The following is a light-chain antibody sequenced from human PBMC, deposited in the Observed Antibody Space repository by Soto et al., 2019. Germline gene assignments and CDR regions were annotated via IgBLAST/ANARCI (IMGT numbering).Light chain of an antibody. CDR2: KAS. CDR3: GQYSKEST. CDR1: QNVSNW. J-gene: IGKJ2*01. Sequence: DVEMTQSPSTLPTSIGDSVTINCRASQNVSNWLAWYQQKPLKAPKLMIYKASRLESGVPSRFSASGSGTDFTLTINSLQSDDFATYFCGQYSKESTFGQGTKLEIK. V-gene: IGKV1-5*03.